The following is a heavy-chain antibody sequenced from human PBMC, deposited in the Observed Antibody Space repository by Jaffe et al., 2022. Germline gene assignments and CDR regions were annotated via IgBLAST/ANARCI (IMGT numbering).Heavy chain of an antibody. CDR2: INHSGST. V-gene: IGHV4-34*01. D-gene: IGHD3-10*01. CDR3: ARGGYPSRFRELRNAYQQFDY. J-gene: IGHJ4*02. Sequence: QVQLQQWGAGLLKPSETLSLTCAVYGGSFSGYYWSWIRQPPGKGLEWIGEINHSGSTNYNPSLKSRVTISVDTSKNQFSLKLSSVTAADTAVYYCARGGYPSRFRELRNAYQQFDYWGQGTLVTVSS. CDR1: GGSFSGYY.